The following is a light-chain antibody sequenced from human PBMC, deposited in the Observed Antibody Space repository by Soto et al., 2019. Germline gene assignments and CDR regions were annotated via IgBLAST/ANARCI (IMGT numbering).Light chain of an antibody. CDR1: SSDVGSYNL. CDR2: EVN. CDR3: CSYAGTVAYV. V-gene: IGLV2-23*02. J-gene: IGLJ1*01. Sequence: QSALTQPASVSGSPGQSITLSCTGTSSDVGSYNLVSWYQQLPGKAPKVIICEVNKRPSGVSYRFSGSKSGNTASLTISGLQTEDEADYYCCSYAGTVAYVFGTGTKVTVL.